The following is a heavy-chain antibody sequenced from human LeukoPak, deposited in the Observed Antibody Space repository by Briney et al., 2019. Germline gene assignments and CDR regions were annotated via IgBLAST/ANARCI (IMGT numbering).Heavy chain of an antibody. Sequence: GESLKISCKGSGYSFTSYWIGWVRQMPGKGLEWMGIIYPGDSDTRYSPSFQGQVTISADKSISTAYLQWSSLKASDTAMYYCARNIKPYCSSTSCYTWGYWGQGTLVTVSS. CDR3: ARNIKPYCSSTSCYTWGY. CDR2: IYPGDSDT. D-gene: IGHD2-2*01. CDR1: GYSFTSYW. V-gene: IGHV5-51*01. J-gene: IGHJ4*02.